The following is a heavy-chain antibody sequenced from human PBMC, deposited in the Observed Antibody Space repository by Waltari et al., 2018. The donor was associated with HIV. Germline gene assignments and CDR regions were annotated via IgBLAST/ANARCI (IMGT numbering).Heavy chain of an antibody. Sequence: LRQSGPRLIEPSQTLTMTCVVYGDSVSSNSAAWNWVRQSPGGGLEWLVNTCIRSSWIFDYAVNAKSRMTTNVDPSTNPFALYVTSTIADDTSTYYCVRYGFGFDFWSQVILVTV. CDR3: VRYGFGFDF. V-gene: IGHV6-1*01. CDR2: TCIRSSWIF. J-gene: IGHJ4*02. D-gene: IGHD3-10*01. CDR1: GDSVSSNSAA.